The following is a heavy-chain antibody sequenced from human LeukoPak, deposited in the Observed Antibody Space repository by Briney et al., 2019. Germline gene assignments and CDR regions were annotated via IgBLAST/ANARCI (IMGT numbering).Heavy chain of an antibody. CDR3: AKAVGYLTAEYFQH. Sequence: PGGTLRFSCAASGFTFSNAQMSWVRQAQGKGLKWVSAISSSGGSYYYADSVKGRFTISRDISKTTLYLQMNSLSAEATYDYYCAKAVGYLTAEYFQHWGQGTLVTVSS. V-gene: IGHV3-23*01. CDR2: ISSSGGSY. J-gene: IGHJ1*01. D-gene: IGHD5-18*01. CDR1: GFTFSNAQ.